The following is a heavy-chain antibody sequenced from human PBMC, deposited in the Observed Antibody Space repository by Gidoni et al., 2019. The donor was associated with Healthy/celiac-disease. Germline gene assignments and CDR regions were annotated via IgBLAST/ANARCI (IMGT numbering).Heavy chain of an antibody. V-gene: IGHV3-48*03. CDR2: VSSSGSTI. CDR1: GFTFSSYE. D-gene: IGHD3-10*01. Sequence: EVQLVESGGGLVQPGGSLRLSCAASGFTFSSYEMHWVRQAPGKGLEWVSYVSSSGSTIYYAGSVQGRFTISRDNAKNSLYLQMKSLRAEDTAVYYCARIGGLRYYYGMDVWGQGTTVTVSS. J-gene: IGHJ6*02. CDR3: ARIGGLRYYYGMDV.